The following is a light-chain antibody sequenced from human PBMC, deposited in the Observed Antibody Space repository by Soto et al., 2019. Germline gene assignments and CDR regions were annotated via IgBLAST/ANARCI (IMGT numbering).Light chain of an antibody. CDR3: QQYTHWPVMYT. CDR1: QNVNNN. J-gene: IGKJ2*01. V-gene: IGKV3-15*01. Sequence: EIVMTQSPATLSVSPGERATLSCRASQNVNNNLAWYQQKPGQAPRLLMYGASTRATGIPARFSGSGSGTEFTLTISSLQSEDFAVYYCQQYTHWPVMYTCGQGTKLESK. CDR2: GAS.